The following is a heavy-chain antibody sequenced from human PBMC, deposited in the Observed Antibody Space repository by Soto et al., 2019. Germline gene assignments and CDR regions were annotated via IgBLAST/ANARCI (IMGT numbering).Heavy chain of an antibody. Sequence: EASVKVSCKASGYTFTSYGISWVRQAPGQGLEWMGWISAYNGNTNYAQKLQGRVTMTTDTSTSTAYMELRSLRSDDTAVYYCARYCSSTSCQYYYGIDVWGQGTTVTVSS. CDR2: ISAYNGNT. D-gene: IGHD2-2*01. CDR3: ARYCSSTSCQYYYGIDV. V-gene: IGHV1-18*04. CDR1: GYTFTSYG. J-gene: IGHJ6*02.